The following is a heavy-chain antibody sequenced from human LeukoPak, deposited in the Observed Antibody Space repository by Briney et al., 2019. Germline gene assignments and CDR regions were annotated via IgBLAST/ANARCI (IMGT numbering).Heavy chain of an antibody. J-gene: IGHJ1*01. V-gene: IGHV4-4*07. D-gene: IGHD3-22*01. CDR2: IHTSGST. CDR1: GGSISNYY. CDR3: VKRDYYDTTTFSPLFQH. Sequence: SETLSLTCTVSGGSISNYYWNWIRQPAGKGLECIGRIHTSGSTNYSPSLKSRVTMSVDTSKNQFSLKLNSLTAEDTAVYYCVKRDYYDTTTFSPLFQHWGQGTLVTVSS.